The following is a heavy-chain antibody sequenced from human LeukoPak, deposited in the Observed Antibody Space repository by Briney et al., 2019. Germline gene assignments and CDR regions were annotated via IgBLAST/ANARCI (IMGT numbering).Heavy chain of an antibody. J-gene: IGHJ4*02. Sequence: GSSVKVSCKASGGTFSTYGITWVRQAPGQGLEWMGGIRPPSGSPNYAQKFQGRVTMTTDTSTSTAYMELRSLRSDDTAVYYCARRATTDRGYSYGLDYWGQGTLVTVAS. D-gene: IGHD5-18*01. CDR1: GGTFSTYG. CDR3: ARRATTDRGYSYGLDY. CDR2: IRPPSGSP. V-gene: IGHV1-69*05.